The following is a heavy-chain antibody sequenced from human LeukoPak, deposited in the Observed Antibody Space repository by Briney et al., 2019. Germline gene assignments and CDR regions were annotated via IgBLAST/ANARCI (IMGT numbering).Heavy chain of an antibody. V-gene: IGHV3-48*04. CDR3: ERARRAYLRFGEAFRHSKARRAFAI. Sequence: GGSLKLSCEASGFTFISYSMNWVRQAPGKGLERVSYINSPGSSIYYADSLKGRFTIARDNAKNSVYLEMNSLRAEDTALFYCERARRAYLRFGEAFRHSKARRAFAIWGQGTMVTVPS. D-gene: IGHD3-10*01. CDR2: INSPGSSI. CDR1: GFTFISYS. J-gene: IGHJ3*02.